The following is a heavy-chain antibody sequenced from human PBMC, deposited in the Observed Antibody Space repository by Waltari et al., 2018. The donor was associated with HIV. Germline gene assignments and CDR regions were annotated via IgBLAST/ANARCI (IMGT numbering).Heavy chain of an antibody. CDR2: IYTSGST. Sequence: QVQLQESGPGLVKPSQTLSLTCTVSGGSISSGSYYWTWIRQPAGKGLEWIGRIYTSGSTNYNPSLNSRVTISVDTSKTQFSLKLSAVTAADTAVYYCARDRNYYYDSSGYFFNAFDIWGQGTMVTVSS. CDR1: GGSISSGSYY. CDR3: ARDRNYYYDSSGYFFNAFDI. J-gene: IGHJ3*02. D-gene: IGHD3-22*01. V-gene: IGHV4-61*02.